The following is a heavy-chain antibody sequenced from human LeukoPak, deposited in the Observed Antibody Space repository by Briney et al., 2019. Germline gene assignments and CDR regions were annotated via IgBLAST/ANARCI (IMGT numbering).Heavy chain of an antibody. J-gene: IGHJ4*02. D-gene: IGHD3-10*01. CDR1: GFTFSSYA. CDR2: ISNNGGTT. Sequence: GRCLRLSCAASGFTFSSYAMHCVRQAPGKGLEYVSAISNNGGTTNHATSVKGRFTISRDNSKNTLYIQMGSLRAEDMAVYYCARVKDPGSYYDYWGQGTLVTVSS. V-gene: IGHV3-64*01. CDR3: ARVKDPGSYYDY.